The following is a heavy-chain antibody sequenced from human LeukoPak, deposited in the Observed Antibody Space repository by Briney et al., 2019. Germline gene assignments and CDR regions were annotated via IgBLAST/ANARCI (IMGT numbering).Heavy chain of an antibody. CDR2: IYTSGST. CDR3: ARRGGYSYGEFDY. CDR1: GGSISSSGYQ. V-gene: IGHV4-61*02. Sequence: SETLSLTCTVSGGSISSSGYQWGWIRQPAGKGLEWIGRIYTSGSTNYNPSLKSRVTISVDTSKNQFSLKLSSVTAADTAVYYCARRGGYSYGEFDYWGQGTLVTVSS. J-gene: IGHJ4*02. D-gene: IGHD5-18*01.